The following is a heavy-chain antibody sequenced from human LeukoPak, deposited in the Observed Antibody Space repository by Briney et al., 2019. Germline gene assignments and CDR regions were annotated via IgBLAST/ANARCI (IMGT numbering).Heavy chain of an antibody. CDR1: GGSISSYY. CDR3: ARTTPMSTIDY. Sequence: SETLSLTCTVFGGSISSYYWSWIRQPAGKGLEWIGRLYTSGSTNYNPSLKSRVTMSVDTSKNQFSLKLSSVTAADTAVYYCARTTPMSTIDYWGQGTLVTVSS. J-gene: IGHJ4*02. D-gene: IGHD5-18*01. V-gene: IGHV4-4*07. CDR2: LYTSGST.